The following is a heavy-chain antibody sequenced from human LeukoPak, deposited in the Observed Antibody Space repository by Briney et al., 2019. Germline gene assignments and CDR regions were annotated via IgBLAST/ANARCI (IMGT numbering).Heavy chain of an antibody. CDR3: ARTLVRGDSDY. CDR2: INPNSGGT. V-gene: IGHV1-2*06. CDR1: GYTFTGYY. Sequence: GASVKVSCKASGYTFTGYYMHWVRQAPAQGLEWMGRINPNSGGTNYAQKFQGRVTMTRDTSISTAYMELSRLRSDDTAVYYCARTLVRGDSDYWGQGTLVTVSS. J-gene: IGHJ4*02. D-gene: IGHD3-10*01.